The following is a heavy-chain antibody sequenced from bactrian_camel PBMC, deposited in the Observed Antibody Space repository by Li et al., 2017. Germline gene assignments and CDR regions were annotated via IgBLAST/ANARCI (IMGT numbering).Heavy chain of an antibody. J-gene: IGHJ6*01. V-gene: IGHV3-2*01. CDR2: IRVGDTKT. Sequence: QVQLVESGGGLVQPGESLTLSCAASGFTFSNYHMSWIRQAPGKGLEWVSSIRVGDTKTYYGDSVKGRFTISRDNDKNTLYLQMNSLKPDDTAVYYCVAQQSFGYWGQGTQVTVS. CDR3: VAQQSFGY. CDR1: GFTFSNYH.